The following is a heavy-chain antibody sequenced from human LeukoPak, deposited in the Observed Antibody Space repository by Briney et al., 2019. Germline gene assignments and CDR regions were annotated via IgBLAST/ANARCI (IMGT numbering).Heavy chain of an antibody. J-gene: IGHJ4*02. Sequence: ASVKVSCKASGYTFTSYGISWVRQAPGQGLEWMGWISAYNGNTNYAQKLRGRVTMTTDTSTSTAYMELRSLRSDDTAVYYCARDYGVPTYYYDSSGYSDLDYWGQGTLVTVSS. D-gene: IGHD3-22*01. V-gene: IGHV1-18*01. CDR1: GYTFTSYG. CDR2: ISAYNGNT. CDR3: ARDYGVPTYYYDSSGYSDLDY.